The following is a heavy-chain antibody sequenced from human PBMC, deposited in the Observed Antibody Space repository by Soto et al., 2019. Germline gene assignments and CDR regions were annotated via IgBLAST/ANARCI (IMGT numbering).Heavy chain of an antibody. Sequence: ASVKVSCKASGYTFTGYYMHWVRQAPGQGLEWMGWINPNSGGTNYAQKFQGWVTMNRDTSISTAYMELSRLRSNDTAVYYCASSPEGKGFDYWGQGTLVTVSS. CDR1: GYTFTGYY. CDR3: ASSPEGKGFDY. J-gene: IGHJ4*02. CDR2: INPNSGGT. V-gene: IGHV1-2*04. D-gene: IGHD3-10*01.